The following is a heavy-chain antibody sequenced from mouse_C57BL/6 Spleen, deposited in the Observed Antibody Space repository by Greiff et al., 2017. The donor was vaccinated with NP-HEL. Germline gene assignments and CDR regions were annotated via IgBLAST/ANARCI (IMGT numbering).Heavy chain of an antibody. D-gene: IGHD3-2*02. CDR3: TRRTAQAPFAY. Sequence: QVQLQQSGAELVRPGASVTLSCKASGYTFTDYEMHWVKQTPVHGLEWIGAIDPETGGTAYNQKFKGKAILTADKSSSTAYMELRSLTSEDSAVYYCTRRTAQAPFAYWGQGTLVTVSA. V-gene: IGHV1-15*01. J-gene: IGHJ3*01. CDR1: GYTFTDYE. CDR2: IDPETGGT.